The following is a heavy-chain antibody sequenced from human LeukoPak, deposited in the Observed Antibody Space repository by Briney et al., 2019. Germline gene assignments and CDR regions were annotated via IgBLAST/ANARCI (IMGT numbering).Heavy chain of an antibody. CDR3: ARLVVPAASTPFDP. D-gene: IGHD2-2*01. Sequence: SETLSLTCAVYGGSFSGYYWSWIRQPPGKGLEWIGEINHSGSTNYNPSLKSRVTISVDTSKNQFSLKLSSVTAADTAVYYCARLVVPAASTPFDPWGQGPRSPSPQ. CDR1: GGSFSGYY. CDR2: INHSGST. J-gene: IGHJ5*02. V-gene: IGHV4-34*01.